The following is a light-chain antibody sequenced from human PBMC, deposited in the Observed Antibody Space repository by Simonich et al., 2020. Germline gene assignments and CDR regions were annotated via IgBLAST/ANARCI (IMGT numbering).Light chain of an antibody. J-gene: IGKJ4*01. CDR1: QSVLYSSNNKNY. Sequence: DIVMTQSPDSLAVSLGERATINCKSSQSVLYSSNNKNYLVWYQQKPGQHPKLLIYRASTRESGVPDRFSGSGSGTDFNLTISSLQAEDVAVYYCQQYYSTPLTFGGGTKVEIK. CDR2: RAS. CDR3: QQYYSTPLT. V-gene: IGKV4-1*01.